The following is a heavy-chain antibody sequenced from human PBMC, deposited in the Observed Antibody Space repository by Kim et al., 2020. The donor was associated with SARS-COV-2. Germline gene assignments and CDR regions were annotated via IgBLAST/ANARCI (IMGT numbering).Heavy chain of an antibody. V-gene: IGHV3-43*02. CDR2: ISGDGGST. Sequence: GGSLRLSCAASGFNFDDFPMHWVRQAPGKGLEWVSLISGDGGSTYYADSVKGRFTISRDNSRSSLYLQMISLGSEDSAMYYCAKSAANTLTPYFDYWGQG. J-gene: IGHJ4*02. D-gene: IGHD3-9*01. CDR3: AKSAANTLTPYFDY. CDR1: GFNFDDFP.